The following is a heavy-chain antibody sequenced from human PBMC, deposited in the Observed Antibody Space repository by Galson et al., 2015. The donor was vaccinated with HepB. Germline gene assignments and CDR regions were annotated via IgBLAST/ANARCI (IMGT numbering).Heavy chain of an antibody. CDR2: TYYRSKWYN. CDR3: ARQTSSWSRFDY. D-gene: IGHD6-13*01. J-gene: IGHJ4*02. V-gene: IGHV6-1*01. CDR1: GDSVSSNSAA. Sequence: CAISGDSVSSNSAAWNWIRQSPSRGLEWLGRTYYRSKWYNEYALSVKSRVIINADTSRNQFSLQLNSVTPADTAVYYCARQTSSWSRFDYWGQGTPVTVSS.